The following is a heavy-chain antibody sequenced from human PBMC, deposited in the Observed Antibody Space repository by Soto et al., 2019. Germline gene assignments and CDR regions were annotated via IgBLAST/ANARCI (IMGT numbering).Heavy chain of an antibody. J-gene: IGHJ6*02. Sequence: QVQLVQSGAEVKKPGASVKVSCKASGYTFTSYDINWVRQATGQGIEWMGWMNPNSGNTGYAQQFQGIVTMTRNTSIRTAYMELRSLRYEDTAVYYCEREKTSYGMDVWGQVTTVTVSS. V-gene: IGHV1-8*01. CDR3: EREKTSYGMDV. CDR2: MNPNSGNT. CDR1: GYTFTSYD.